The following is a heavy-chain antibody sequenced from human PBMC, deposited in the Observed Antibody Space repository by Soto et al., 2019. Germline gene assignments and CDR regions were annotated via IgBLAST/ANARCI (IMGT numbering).Heavy chain of an antibody. CDR3: ARDNWNSY. J-gene: IGHJ4*02. Sequence: EVQLVESGGGLVQPGGSLRLSCAASGFTFSPYWMHWVRQAPGQGLVWVSRIDSGGSSTNYADSVKGRFTISRDNAKNTLYLQMNSLRAEDTVVYYCARDNWNSYWGQGTLVTVSS. CDR2: IDSGGSST. CDR1: GFTFSPYW. D-gene: IGHD1-7*01. V-gene: IGHV3-74*01.